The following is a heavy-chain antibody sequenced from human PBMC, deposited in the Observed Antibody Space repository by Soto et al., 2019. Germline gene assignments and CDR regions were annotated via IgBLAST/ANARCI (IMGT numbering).Heavy chain of an antibody. J-gene: IGHJ5*02. Sequence: LSLTCTVSGGPISSGGYYWSWIRQHPGKGLEWIGYIYYSGSTYYNPSLKSRVTISVDTSKNQFSLKLSSVTAADTAVYYCARGTSNYDFWSGYDNWFDPWGQGTLVTVSS. CDR1: GGPISSGGYY. D-gene: IGHD3-3*01. CDR3: ARGTSNYDFWSGYDNWFDP. V-gene: IGHV4-31*03. CDR2: IYYSGST.